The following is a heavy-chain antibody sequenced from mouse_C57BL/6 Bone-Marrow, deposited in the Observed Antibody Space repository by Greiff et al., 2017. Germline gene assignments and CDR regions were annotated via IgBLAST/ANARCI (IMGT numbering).Heavy chain of an antibody. V-gene: IGHV1-9*01. CDR1: GYTFTGSW. CDR2: ILPGSGST. J-gene: IGHJ4*01. Sequence: VQLQQSGAELMKPGASVKLSCKATGYTFTGSWIEWVKQRPGHGLEWIGEILPGSGSTNYNQKFKGKATFTADTSSNPAYMQLSSLTTEAAAIYDSAREYGNYEDDALDYWGQGTSVTVSS. D-gene: IGHD2-10*02. CDR3: AREYGNYEDDALDY.